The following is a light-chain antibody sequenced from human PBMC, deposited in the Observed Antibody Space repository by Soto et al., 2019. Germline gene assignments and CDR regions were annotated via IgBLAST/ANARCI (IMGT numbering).Light chain of an antibody. CDR2: DVS. J-gene: IGLJ1*01. CDR1: SGDVGYYNY. Sequence: QSALTQPRSMSGSPGQSVTISCTGTSGDVGYYNYVSWYQQHPGKDPKVMIYDVSERPSGVPDRFSGSKSGNTASLTISGLQAEDEADYYCCSYAGSPRYVFGTGTKLTVL. V-gene: IGLV2-11*01. CDR3: CSYAGSPRYV.